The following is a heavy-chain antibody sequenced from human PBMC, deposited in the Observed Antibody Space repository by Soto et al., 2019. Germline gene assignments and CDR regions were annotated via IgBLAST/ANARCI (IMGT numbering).Heavy chain of an antibody. CDR1: GGTFSSST. CDR2: IIPILGIA. J-gene: IGHJ4*02. D-gene: IGHD3-22*01. Sequence: QVQLVQSGAEVKKPGSSVKVSCKDSGGTFSSSTISWVRQASGQGLEWMGRIIPILGIANYAQKFQGRVTITADKSTSTAYMQLSSLRSEDTAVYYCASVTWEDSPATSYFDYWGQGTLLTVAS. CDR3: ASVTWEDSPATSYFDY. V-gene: IGHV1-69*02.